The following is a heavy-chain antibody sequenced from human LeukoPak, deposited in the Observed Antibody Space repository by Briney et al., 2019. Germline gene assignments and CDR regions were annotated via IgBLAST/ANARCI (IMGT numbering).Heavy chain of an antibody. V-gene: IGHV4-61*02. CDR1: GVSISSGSYS. J-gene: IGHJ3*02. D-gene: IGHD3-10*01. CDR3: ARSWFGELLHHDAFDI. Sequence: SETLSLTCTVSGVSISSGSYSWSWIRQPAGKGLEWIGRFYTSGSTNYNPSLKSRVTISVDTSKNQFSLKLSSVTAADTAVYYCARSWFGELLHHDAFDIWGQGTMVTVSS. CDR2: FYTSGST.